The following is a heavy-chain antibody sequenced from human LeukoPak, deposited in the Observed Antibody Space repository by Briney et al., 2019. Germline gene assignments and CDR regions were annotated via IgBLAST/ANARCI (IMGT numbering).Heavy chain of an antibody. CDR3: AKGVLRYFDPRPF. Sequence: GGSLRLPCAASGFTFSSYWMRWVRQAPGKGLVWVSRINSDGSSTSNADSVKGRFTISRDNAKNTLYLQMNSLRAEDTAVYYCAKGVLRYFDPRPFWGQGTQVTVSS. V-gene: IGHV3-74*01. D-gene: IGHD3-9*01. J-gene: IGHJ4*02. CDR2: INSDGSST. CDR1: GFTFSSYW.